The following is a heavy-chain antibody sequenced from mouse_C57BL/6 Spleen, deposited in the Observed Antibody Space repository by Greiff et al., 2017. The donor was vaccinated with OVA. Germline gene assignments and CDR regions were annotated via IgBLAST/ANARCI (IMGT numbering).Heavy chain of an antibody. CDR3: LTAVVGEGFDY. CDR1: GFTIKDYY. J-gene: IGHJ2*01. D-gene: IGHD1-1*01. V-gene: IGHV14-1*01. CDR2: IDLEDGDT. Sequence: EVQLQQSGAELVRPGASVKLSCTASGFTIKDYYMHWVKQRPEQGLEWIGRIDLEDGDTAYAPKFQGKATMTADTSSNTAYLQLCSLTSEDTAVNCCLTAVVGEGFDYWGQGTTLTVSS.